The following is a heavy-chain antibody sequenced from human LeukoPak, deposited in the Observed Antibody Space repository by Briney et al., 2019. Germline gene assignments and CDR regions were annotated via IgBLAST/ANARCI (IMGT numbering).Heavy chain of an antibody. CDR2: IYYSGST. D-gene: IGHD5-18*01. V-gene: IGHV4-59*01. J-gene: IGHJ4*02. CDR1: GGSISSYY. Sequence: SETLSLTCTVSGGSISSYYWSWIRQPPGKGLEWIGYIYYSGSTNYNPSLKSRVTISVDTSKNQFSLKLSSVTAADTAVYYCARSYEGSYSYDSTGLYYFDYWGQGTLVTVSS. CDR3: ARSYEGSYSYDSTGLYYFDY.